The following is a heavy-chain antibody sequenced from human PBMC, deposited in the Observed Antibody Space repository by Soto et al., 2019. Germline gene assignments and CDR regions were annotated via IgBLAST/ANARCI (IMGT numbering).Heavy chain of an antibody. CDR1: GYTFTGYY. V-gene: IGHV1-2*02. CDR3: AREINGDGYNYDY. Sequence: ASVKVSCKASGYTFTGYYMNWVRQAPGQGLEWMGWINPNSGGTNYAQKFQGRVTMTRDTSISTAYMELSRLRSDDTAVYYCAREINGDGYNYDYWGQGTLVTVSS. J-gene: IGHJ4*02. CDR2: INPNSGGT. D-gene: IGHD5-12*01.